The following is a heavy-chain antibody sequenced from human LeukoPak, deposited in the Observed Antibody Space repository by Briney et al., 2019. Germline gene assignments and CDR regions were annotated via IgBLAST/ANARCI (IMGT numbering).Heavy chain of an antibody. V-gene: IGHV3-30*02. Sequence: PGGSLRLSCAASGFTFSSYGMHWVRQAPGKGLELVAFIRYDGSNKYYADSVKGRFTISRDNSKNTLYLQMNSLRAEDTAVYYCAKDRPAAIGDYMDVWGKGTTVTVSS. CDR2: IRYDGSNK. CDR3: AKDRPAAIGDYMDV. CDR1: GFTFSSYG. D-gene: IGHD2-2*01. J-gene: IGHJ6*03.